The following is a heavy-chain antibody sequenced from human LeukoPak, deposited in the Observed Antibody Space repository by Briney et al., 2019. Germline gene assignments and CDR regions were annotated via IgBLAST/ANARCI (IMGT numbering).Heavy chain of an antibody. Sequence: GGSLRLSCAASGFTFGSYEMNWVRQAPGKGLEWVSYISSSGSTIYYADSVKGRFTISRDNAKNSLYLQMNSLRAEDTAVYYCARDWKYYYDSSGYYGYWGQGTLVTVSS. D-gene: IGHD3-22*01. J-gene: IGHJ4*02. CDR1: GFTFGSYE. CDR2: ISSSGSTI. V-gene: IGHV3-48*03. CDR3: ARDWKYYYDSSGYYGY.